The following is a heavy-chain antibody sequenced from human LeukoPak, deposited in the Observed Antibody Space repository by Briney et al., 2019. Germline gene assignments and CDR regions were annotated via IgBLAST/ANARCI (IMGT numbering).Heavy chain of an antibody. D-gene: IGHD2-2*01. V-gene: IGHV4-59*01. J-gene: IGHJ4*02. CDR1: GGSISGYY. CDR3: ARVESTRAIDY. Sequence: SETLSLTCAVSGGSISGYYWNWIRQPPGKGLEWIGYIYYGGSTNYNPSLKSRVTISVDTSKNQFSLKLSSVSAADTAVYYCARVESTRAIDYWGQGILVTVSS. CDR2: IYYGGST.